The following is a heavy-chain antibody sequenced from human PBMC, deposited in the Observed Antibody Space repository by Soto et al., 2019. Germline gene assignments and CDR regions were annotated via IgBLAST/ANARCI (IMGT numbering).Heavy chain of an antibody. CDR1: GYTFTSYG. J-gene: IGHJ5*02. Sequence: ASVKVSCKASGYTFTSYGISWVRQAPGQGLEWMGWISAYNGNTNYAQKLRGRVTMTTDTSTSTAYMELRSLRSDDTAVYYCARGGVVPAAMVRFDPWGQGTLVTVSS. V-gene: IGHV1-18*01. D-gene: IGHD2-2*01. CDR3: ARGGVVPAAMVRFDP. CDR2: ISAYNGNT.